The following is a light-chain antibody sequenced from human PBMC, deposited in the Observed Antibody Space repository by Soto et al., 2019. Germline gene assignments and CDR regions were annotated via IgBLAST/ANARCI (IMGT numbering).Light chain of an antibody. CDR1: QSITNY. V-gene: IGKV1-39*01. CDR2: AAY. J-gene: IGKJ4*01. Sequence: DIQMTQSPSALSASVGDRVTITCRASQSITNYLNWYQHKPGQAHNLLIYAAYTLQAGVQSRFRGSGSGTDFTLTIRSLQPEDFATYFCKQSNSSPPTFGGGTKVDIK. CDR3: KQSNSSPPT.